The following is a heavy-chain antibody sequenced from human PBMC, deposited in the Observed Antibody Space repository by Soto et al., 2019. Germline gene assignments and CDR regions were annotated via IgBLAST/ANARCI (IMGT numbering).Heavy chain of an antibody. J-gene: IGHJ4*02. D-gene: IGHD3-16*01. CDR2: IIATGGGT. V-gene: IGHV3-23*01. CDR3: AKDRRAGGNSAFYFPF. CDR1: GFKFSNYS. Sequence: XGSLRLSCAAAGFKFSNYSMSWVRQAPGKGLDWVSLIIATGGGTYYADSVKGRFTISRDNSHNTLYLQVHSLTAEDTAVYYCAKDRRAGGNSAFYFPFWGQGAQVTVSS.